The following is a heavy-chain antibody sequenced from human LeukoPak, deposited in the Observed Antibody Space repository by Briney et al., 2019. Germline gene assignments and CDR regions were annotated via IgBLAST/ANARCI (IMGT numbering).Heavy chain of an antibody. V-gene: IGHV3-15*01. CDR2: IKSKTDGGTT. CDR3: TTDAYDYVWGSYRPLYYFDY. J-gene: IGHJ4*02. D-gene: IGHD3-16*02. CDR1: GFTFSSYA. Sequence: GGSLRLSCAASGFTFSSYAMSWVRQAPGKGLEWVGRIKSKTDGGTTGYAAPVKGRFTISRDDSKNTLYLQMNSLKTEDTAVYYCTTDAYDYVWGSYRPLYYFDYWGQGTLVTVSS.